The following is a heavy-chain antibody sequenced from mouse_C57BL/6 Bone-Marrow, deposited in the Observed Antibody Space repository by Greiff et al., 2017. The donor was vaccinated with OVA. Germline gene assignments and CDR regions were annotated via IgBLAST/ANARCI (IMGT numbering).Heavy chain of an antibody. Sequence: QVQLQQPGAELVKPGASVKLSCKASGYTFTSYWITWVKQRPGQGLEWIGDIYPGSGSTNYNEKFKSKATLTVDTSSSTAYMQLSSLTSEDSAVYDGARRYYGSSWYFDVWGTGTTVTVSA. V-gene: IGHV1-55*01. CDR3: ARRYYGSSWYFDV. CDR1: GYTFTSYW. CDR2: IYPGSGST. D-gene: IGHD1-1*01. J-gene: IGHJ1*03.